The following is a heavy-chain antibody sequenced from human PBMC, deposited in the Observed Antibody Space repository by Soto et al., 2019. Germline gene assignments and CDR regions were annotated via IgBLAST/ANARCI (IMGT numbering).Heavy chain of an antibody. D-gene: IGHD3-3*01. CDR1: GFSFSSYE. CDR3: ARDWNFWTDYYRSDAFDL. V-gene: IGHV3-48*03. Sequence: WGSRRLSCAACGFSFSSYEMNWGRQAPGQGPEWLSYISSYGTTIYYADSVKGRFTISRDNAKDSLFLQLNSLRVEDTAVYYCARDWNFWTDYYRSDAFDLWGQGTMVTVSS. J-gene: IGHJ3*01. CDR2: ISSYGTTI.